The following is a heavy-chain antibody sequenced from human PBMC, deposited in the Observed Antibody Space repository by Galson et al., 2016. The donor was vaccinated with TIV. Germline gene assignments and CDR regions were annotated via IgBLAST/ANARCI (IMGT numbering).Heavy chain of an antibody. V-gene: IGHV2-5*02. D-gene: IGHD3-10*02. CDR3: AHLPNMFYYGMDV. CDR1: GFSLTTSGVG. CDR2: IYWDDDE. Sequence: PALVKPTQTLTLTCTFSGFSLTTSGVGVGWIRQPPGKALEWLAHIYWDDDERYSPSLKSRLTITKDTSKNQVVLTTTNMDPVDTATYYCAHLPNMFYYGMDVWGQGTTVTVSS. J-gene: IGHJ6*02.